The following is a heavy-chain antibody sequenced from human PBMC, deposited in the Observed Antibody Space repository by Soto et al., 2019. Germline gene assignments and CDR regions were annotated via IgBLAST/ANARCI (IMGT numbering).Heavy chain of an antibody. CDR3: AGRDGYNSGFDY. Sequence: SETLSLTCTVSGGSISSYYWSWIRQPAGKGLKWIGRIYTSGSTNYNPSLKSRVTISVDTSKNQFSLKLSSVTAADTAVYYCAGRDGYNSGFDYWGQGTLVTVSS. V-gene: IGHV4-4*07. CDR2: IYTSGST. J-gene: IGHJ4*02. CDR1: GGSISSYY. D-gene: IGHD5-12*01.